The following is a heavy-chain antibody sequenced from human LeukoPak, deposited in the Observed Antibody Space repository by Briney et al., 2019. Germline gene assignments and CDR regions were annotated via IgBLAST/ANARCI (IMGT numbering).Heavy chain of an antibody. J-gene: IGHJ4*02. CDR1: GFTFSSYW. Sequence: GGSLRLSCAASGFTFSSYWMSWVRQAPGKGLEWVSVIGGSNGITFYVGSVKGRFTISRDNSKDTLYLQMNSLRAEDTAVYYCARNENSGWGYFDYWGQGTLVTVSS. CDR3: ARNENSGWGYFDY. D-gene: IGHD5-12*01. CDR2: IGGSNGIT. V-gene: IGHV3-23*01.